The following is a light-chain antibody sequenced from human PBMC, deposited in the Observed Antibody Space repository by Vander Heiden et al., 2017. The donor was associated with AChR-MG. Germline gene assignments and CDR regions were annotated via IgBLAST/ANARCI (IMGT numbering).Light chain of an antibody. Sequence: DIQMTQSPSSLSASVGDRVTITCPASQDISKYLNWYQQKPGKAPKFLIYDASNVETGVPSRCSGSGSGTDFTFTISSLQPEDIATYYCQQYDTLPFTFGPGTKVDI. V-gene: IGKV1-33*01. CDR2: DAS. J-gene: IGKJ3*01. CDR1: QDISKY. CDR3: QQYDTLPFT.